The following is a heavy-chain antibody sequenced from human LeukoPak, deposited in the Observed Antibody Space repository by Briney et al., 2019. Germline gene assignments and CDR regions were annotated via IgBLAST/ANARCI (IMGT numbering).Heavy chain of an antibody. Sequence: GGSLRLSCAASGFTLSSYAMSWVRQAPGKGLEWVSAISGSGGSTYYADSVKGRFTISRDNSKNTLYLQMNSLRAEDTAVYYCAKGFYGSGSMDVWGQGTTVTVSS. D-gene: IGHD3-10*01. V-gene: IGHV3-23*01. CDR3: AKGFYGSGSMDV. J-gene: IGHJ6*02. CDR1: GFTLSSYA. CDR2: ISGSGGST.